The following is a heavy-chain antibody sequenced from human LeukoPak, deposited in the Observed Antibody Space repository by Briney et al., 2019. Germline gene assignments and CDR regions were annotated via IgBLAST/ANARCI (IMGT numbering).Heavy chain of an antibody. CDR3: AGRFGELYNWFDP. CDR2: IYYSGST. J-gene: IGHJ5*02. V-gene: IGHV4-59*01. Sequence: SETLSLTYTVSGGSISSYYWSWIRQPPGKGLEWIGYIYYSGSTNSNPSLKSRVTISVDTSKNQFSLKLSSVTAADTAVYYCAGRFGELYNWFDPWGQGTLVTVSS. D-gene: IGHD3-10*01. CDR1: GGSISSYY.